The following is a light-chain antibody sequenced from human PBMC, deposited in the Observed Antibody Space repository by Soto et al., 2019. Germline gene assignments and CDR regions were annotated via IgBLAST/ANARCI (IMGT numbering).Light chain of an antibody. V-gene: IGKV3-20*01. CDR2: GAS. Sequence: EIVLTQSPGTLSLSPGERATLSCRASQGFNNNYLAWYQQKPGQAPRLVIYGASSRATGIPDRFSASGSGTDFTLTISRLEPEDVAVYYCQQYTSAPLTFGQGTKVEIK. CDR1: QGFNNNY. J-gene: IGKJ1*01. CDR3: QQYTSAPLT.